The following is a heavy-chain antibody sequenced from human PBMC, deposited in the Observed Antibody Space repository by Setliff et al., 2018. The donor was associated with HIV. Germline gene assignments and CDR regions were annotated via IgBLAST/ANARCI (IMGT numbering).Heavy chain of an antibody. CDR2: IYTNGYT. CDR1: GGSIRSGSYY. Sequence: SETLSLTCTVSGGSIRSGSYYWTWIRQPAGKGPEWIGHIYTNGYTNYNPSLKSRVTISVDTSRDQFSVKLTSVTAADTAVYYCARGHCSGTNCYGVDYYGMDVWGQGTTVTVSS. D-gene: IGHD2-2*01. V-gene: IGHV4-61*09. J-gene: IGHJ6*02. CDR3: ARGHCSGTNCYGVDYYGMDV.